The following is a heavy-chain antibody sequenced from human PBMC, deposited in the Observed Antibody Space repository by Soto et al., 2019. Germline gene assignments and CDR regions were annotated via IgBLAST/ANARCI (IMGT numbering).Heavy chain of an antibody. CDR1: GGSISSYY. J-gene: IGHJ3*02. CDR3: AIQPAVAATGRAFDI. CDR2: IYTSGST. D-gene: IGHD6-19*01. Sequence: QVQLQESGPGLVKPSETLSLTCTVSGGSISSYYWSWIRQHAGKGLEWIGRIYTSGSTNYNPSLKSRVTMSVDTSKNQCSLKLSSVTAADTAVYYCAIQPAVAATGRAFDIWGQGTMVTVSS. V-gene: IGHV4-4*07.